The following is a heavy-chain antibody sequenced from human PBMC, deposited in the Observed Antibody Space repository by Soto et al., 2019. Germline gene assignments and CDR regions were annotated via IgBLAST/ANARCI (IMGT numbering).Heavy chain of an antibody. CDR1: GGSISSSNW. Sequence: SETLSLTCAVSGGSISSSNWWSWVRQPPGKGLEWIGEIYHSGSTNYNPPLKSRVTISVDKSKNQFSLKLSSVTAADTAVYYCARESSYYYDSSGSYYFDYWGQGTLVTVSS. CDR2: IYHSGST. D-gene: IGHD3-22*01. CDR3: ARESSYYYDSSGSYYFDY. J-gene: IGHJ4*02. V-gene: IGHV4-4*02.